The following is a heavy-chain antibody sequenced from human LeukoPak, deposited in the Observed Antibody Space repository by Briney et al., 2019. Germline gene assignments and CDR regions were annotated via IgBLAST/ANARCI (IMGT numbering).Heavy chain of an antibody. J-gene: IGHJ4*02. V-gene: IGHV3-11*04. Sequence: PGGSLRLSCAASGFTFSDYYMSWIRQAPGKGLEWVSYISSSGSTIYYPDSVKGRFTISRDNAKNSLYLQMNSLRAEDTAVYYCARVVEMATTYYFDYWGQGTLVTVSS. D-gene: IGHD5-24*01. CDR3: ARVVEMATTYYFDY. CDR2: ISSSGSTI. CDR1: GFTFSDYY.